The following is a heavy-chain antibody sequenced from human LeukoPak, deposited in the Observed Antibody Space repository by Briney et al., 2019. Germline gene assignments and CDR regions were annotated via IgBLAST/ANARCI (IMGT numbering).Heavy chain of an antibody. J-gene: IGHJ3*02. CDR1: GGTFSSYA. V-gene: IGHV1-69*13. CDR3: ASRGSSSNDAFDI. Sequence: SVKVSCKASGGTFSSYAISWVRQAPGQGLEWMGGIIPIFGTANYAQKFQGRVTITADESTSTAYMELSSLRSEDTAVYYCASRGSSSNDAFDIWGQGTMVTVSS. D-gene: IGHD6-13*01. CDR2: IIPIFGTA.